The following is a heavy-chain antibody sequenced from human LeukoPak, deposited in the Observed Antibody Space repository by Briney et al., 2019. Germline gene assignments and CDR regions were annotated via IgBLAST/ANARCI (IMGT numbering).Heavy chain of an antibody. CDR3: ARGPRYYYDSSGYPRYYYYYMDV. Sequence: ASVKVSCKASGYTFTGYYMHWVRQAPGQGLEWMGIINPSGGSTSYAQKFQGRVTMTRDMSTSTVYMELSSLRSEDTAVYYCARGPRYYYDSSGYPRYYYYYMDVWGKGTTVTISS. D-gene: IGHD3-22*01. CDR1: GYTFTGYY. V-gene: IGHV1-46*01. J-gene: IGHJ6*03. CDR2: INPSGGST.